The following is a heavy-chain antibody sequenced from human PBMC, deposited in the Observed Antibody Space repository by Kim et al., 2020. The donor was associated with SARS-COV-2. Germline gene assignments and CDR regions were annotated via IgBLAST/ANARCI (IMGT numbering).Heavy chain of an antibody. Sequence: SETLSLTCAVYGGSFSDYYWTWIRQPPGKGLEWIGEINHIGSTNYNPSLKSRVTMSVDTSKNQLSLKLSFVTAADTAVYYCAKHDARYCSGGNCWYFDYWGQGPLVTVSS. D-gene: IGHD2-15*01. CDR3: AKHDARYCSGGNCWYFDY. V-gene: IGHV4-34*01. CDR1: GGSFSDYY. CDR2: INHIGST. J-gene: IGHJ4*02.